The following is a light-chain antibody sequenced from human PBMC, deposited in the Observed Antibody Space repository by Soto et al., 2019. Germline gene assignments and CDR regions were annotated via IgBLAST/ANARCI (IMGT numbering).Light chain of an antibody. J-gene: IGKJ1*01. CDR3: QQSYSTPPT. CDR2: AAS. V-gene: IGKV1-39*01. Sequence: DIQMTQSPSSLSASVGDRVTITCRASQSISSYLNWYQQKPGKAPKLLIYAASSLQSGVPSRFRGSGSGTDFTLTISSLQPEDFATYYCQQSYSTPPTFGQGTKVELK. CDR1: QSISSY.